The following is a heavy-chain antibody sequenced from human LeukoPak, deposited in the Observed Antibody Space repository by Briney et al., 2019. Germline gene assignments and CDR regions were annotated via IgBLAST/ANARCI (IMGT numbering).Heavy chain of an antibody. Sequence: GGSLRLSCAASGFTFSTYSMNWVRQAPGKGLEWVSAISGSGGSTYYADSVKGRFTISRDNSKNTLYLQMNSLRAEDTAVYYCAKSRAAAGTWYYYYMDVWGKGTTVTVSS. CDR1: GFTFSTYS. J-gene: IGHJ6*03. D-gene: IGHD6-13*01. V-gene: IGHV3-23*01. CDR3: AKSRAAAGTWYYYYMDV. CDR2: ISGSGGST.